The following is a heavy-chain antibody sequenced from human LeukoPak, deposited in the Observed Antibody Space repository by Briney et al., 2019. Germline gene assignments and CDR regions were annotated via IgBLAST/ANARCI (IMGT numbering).Heavy chain of an antibody. Sequence: SETLSLTCTVSGDSISGYYWNWIRQPAGKGLEWIGRIYTSGTTNYNPSLKSRVTMSVDTSKNQFSLNLSSVTAADTAVYYCARDPPWGSVVFNYWGQGTLVTVSS. D-gene: IGHD2-21*01. J-gene: IGHJ4*02. CDR2: IYTSGTT. V-gene: IGHV4-4*07. CDR1: GDSISGYY. CDR3: ARDPPWGSVVFNY.